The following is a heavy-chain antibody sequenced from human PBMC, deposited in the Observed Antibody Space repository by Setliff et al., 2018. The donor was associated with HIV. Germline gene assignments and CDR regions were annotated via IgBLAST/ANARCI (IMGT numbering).Heavy chain of an antibody. CDR2: IHTSGST. CDR3: AKFYCPHGVCYGFDI. Sequence: SETLSLTCTVSGGSMTSYWSWIRQPPGKGLEFIGHIHTSGSTIYNPSLKSRLTITIDTSRNQFSLKLTSVTAADTAVYYCAKFYCPHGVCYGFDIWGQGTMVTVSS. CDR1: GGSMTSY. D-gene: IGHD2-8*01. V-gene: IGHV4-4*09. J-gene: IGHJ3*02.